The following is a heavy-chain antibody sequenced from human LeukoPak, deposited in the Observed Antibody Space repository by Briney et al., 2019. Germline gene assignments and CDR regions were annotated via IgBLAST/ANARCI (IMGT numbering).Heavy chain of an antibody. V-gene: IGHV3-21*01. D-gene: IGHD2-2*02. CDR3: ARREDCSSTSCYINWYFDL. CDR2: IHSSSSYI. Sequence: GGSLRLSCAASGFTFSNYSMNWVRQAPGKGLEWVSSIHSSSSYIYYADSVKGRFTISRDNAKDSLYLQMNSLRAEDTAVYYCARREDCSSTSCYINWYFDLWGRGTQVTVSS. J-gene: IGHJ2*01. CDR1: GFTFSNYS.